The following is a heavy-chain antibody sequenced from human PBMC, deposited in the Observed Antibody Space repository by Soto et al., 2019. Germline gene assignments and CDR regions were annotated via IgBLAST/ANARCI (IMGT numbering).Heavy chain of an antibody. Sequence: KTXASLSLTCTVCGGSVNSGGYYWSWIRQHPGKGLEWIGYIYYSGSTYYNPSLKSRVTISVDTSKNQFSLKLSSVTAADTAVYYCARTHRTPPERSSIVGSWFDPCGQRTLVTVSS. CDR2: IYYSGST. CDR3: ARTHRTPPERSSIVGSWFDP. D-gene: IGHD2-21*01. J-gene: IGHJ5*02. CDR1: GGSVNSGGYY. V-gene: IGHV4-31*03.